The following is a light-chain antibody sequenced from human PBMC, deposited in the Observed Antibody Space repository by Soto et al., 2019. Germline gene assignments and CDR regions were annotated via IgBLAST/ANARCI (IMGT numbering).Light chain of an antibody. CDR3: QQYGNSPLT. CDR1: QSVSSNY. V-gene: IGKV3-20*01. CDR2: GAS. J-gene: IGKJ4*01. Sequence: EIVLTQSPGTLSLSPGERVTLSCRASQSVSSNYLAWYQQKPGQAPGLLIYGASSRATGIPDRFSGRGSGTDFTLTISRLEPEDSAVYYCQQYGNSPLTFGGGTKVDIK.